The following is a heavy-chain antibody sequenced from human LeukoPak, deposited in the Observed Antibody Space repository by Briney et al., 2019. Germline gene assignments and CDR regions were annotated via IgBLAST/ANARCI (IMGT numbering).Heavy chain of an antibody. CDR3: AREGGGYGSAKKAYFDY. Sequence: GGSLRLSCAATGLSVSSNFMSWVRQAPGKGLEWVSLIYSGDRTYYSDSVKGRFTISRDNSKNTLYLQMNSLRAEDTAVYYCAREGGGYGSAKKAYFDYWGQGTLVTVSS. CDR2: IYSGDRT. CDR1: GLSVSSNF. V-gene: IGHV3-53*01. J-gene: IGHJ4*02. D-gene: IGHD3-10*01.